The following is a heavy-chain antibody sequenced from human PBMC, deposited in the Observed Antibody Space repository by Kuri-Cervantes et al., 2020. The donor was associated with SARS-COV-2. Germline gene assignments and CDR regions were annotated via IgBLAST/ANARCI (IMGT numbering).Heavy chain of an antibody. J-gene: IGHJ1*01. CDR1: GGTFSNYG. V-gene: IGHV1-69*13. Sequence: SVKVSCKASGGTFSNYGTSWVRQAPGQGLEWMGGIIPSFGTTKYARKFQGRVTITADESTSTAYMELSSLRYEDTAVYYCTREGHSSGWDAEYFHHLGQGTLVTVSS. CDR2: IIPSFGTT. D-gene: IGHD6-19*01. CDR3: TREGHSSGWDAEYFHH.